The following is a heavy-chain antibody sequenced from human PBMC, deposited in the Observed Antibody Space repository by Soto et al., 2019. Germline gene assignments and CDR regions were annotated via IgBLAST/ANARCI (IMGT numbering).Heavy chain of an antibody. Sequence: EVQLLESGGGLVQPGGSLRLSCAASGFTFTYAMSWVRQAPGKGLEWVSGISGNGDNTYYADSVMGRFTISRDNSKNTLYLEMNSLRAEDTAIYYCAKDQFGSETLDWFDPWGQGTLVTVSS. J-gene: IGHJ5*02. CDR1: GFTFTYA. V-gene: IGHV3-23*01. CDR3: AKDQFGSETLDWFDP. CDR2: ISGNGDNT. D-gene: IGHD3-10*01.